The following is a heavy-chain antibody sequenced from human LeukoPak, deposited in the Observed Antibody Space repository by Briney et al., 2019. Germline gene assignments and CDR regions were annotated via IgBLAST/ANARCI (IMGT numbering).Heavy chain of an antibody. V-gene: IGHV4-4*07. Sequence: SEALSLTCTVPGGSISSHYWSWIRQPAGKGLEWIGRIYTSGSTNYNPSLKSRITMSVETAKNQLSLKLTSVTAADTAVYYCARDAYGGNTLGYYWGQGTLVTVSS. CDR1: GGSISSHY. CDR2: IYTSGST. CDR3: ARDAYGGNTLGYY. D-gene: IGHD4-23*01. J-gene: IGHJ4*02.